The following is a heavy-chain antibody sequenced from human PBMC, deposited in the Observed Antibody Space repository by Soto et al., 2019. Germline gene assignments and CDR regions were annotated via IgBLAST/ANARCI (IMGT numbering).Heavy chain of an antibody. CDR1: GGSFSVYY. CDR2: INHSGST. J-gene: IGHJ4*02. Sequence: PSETLSLTCAVYGGSFSVYYWSWMRQPPGKGLEWIGEINHSGSTNYNPSLKSRVTISVDTSKNQFSLKLSSVTAADTAVYYCARLYSGYESADYWGQGTLVTVSS. D-gene: IGHD5-12*01. V-gene: IGHV4-34*01. CDR3: ARLYSGYESADY.